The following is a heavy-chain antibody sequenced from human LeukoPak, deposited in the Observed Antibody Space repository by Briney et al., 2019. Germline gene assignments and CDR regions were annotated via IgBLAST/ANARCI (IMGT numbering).Heavy chain of an antibody. CDR1: GGSISSYY. V-gene: IGHV4-59*08. J-gene: IGHJ6*02. CDR2: IYYSGST. CDR3: ARFPKELPPNYYYYGMDV. D-gene: IGHD1-26*01. Sequence: SETPSLTCTVSGGSISSYYWSWIRQPPGKGLEWIGYIYYSGSTNYNPSLKSRVTISVDTSKNQFSLKLSSVTAADTAVYYCARFPKELPPNYYYYGMDVWGQGTTVTVSS.